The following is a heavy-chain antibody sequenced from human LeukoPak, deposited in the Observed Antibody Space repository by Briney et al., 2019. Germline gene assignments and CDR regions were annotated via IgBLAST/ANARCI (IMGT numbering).Heavy chain of an antibody. CDR3: VRQATDDYGDD. CDR2: IRNKAHSYAT. CDR1: GFTFSGSG. J-gene: IGHJ4*02. Sequence: GGSLRLSCAASGFTFSGSGMHRVRQASGKGLEWVGRIRNKAHSYATAYAASVKGRFIVSRDDSKNTAYLQMNSLKTEDTAVYYCVRQATDDYGDDWGQGTLVTVSS. V-gene: IGHV3-73*01.